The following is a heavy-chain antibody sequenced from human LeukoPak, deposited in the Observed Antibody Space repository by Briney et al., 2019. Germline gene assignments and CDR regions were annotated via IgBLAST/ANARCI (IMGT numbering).Heavy chain of an antibody. J-gene: IGHJ4*02. V-gene: IGHV3-33*01. CDR3: ARGPSLYYDILTGYFDY. Sequence: PGRSLRLSCAASGFTFSSYGMHWVRQAPGKGLEWVAVIWYDGSNKYYADSVKGRFTISRDNSKNTLYLQMNSQRAEDTAVYYCARGPSLYYDILTGYFDYWGQGTLVTVSS. CDR1: GFTFSSYG. D-gene: IGHD3-9*01. CDR2: IWYDGSNK.